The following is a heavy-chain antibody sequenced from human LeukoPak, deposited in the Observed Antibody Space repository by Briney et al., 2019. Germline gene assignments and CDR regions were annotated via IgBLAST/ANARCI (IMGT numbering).Heavy chain of an antibody. Sequence: PSETLSLTCAVYGGSFSGYYWSWIRQPPGKGLEWVSAISGSGGSTYYADSVKGRFTISRDNSKNTLYLQMNSLRAEDTAVYYCAKDLCGGSCYSTGPVDYWGQGTLVTVSS. V-gene: IGHV3-23*01. CDR2: ISGSGGST. D-gene: IGHD2-15*01. J-gene: IGHJ4*02. CDR1: GGSFSGYY. CDR3: AKDLCGGSCYSTGPVDY.